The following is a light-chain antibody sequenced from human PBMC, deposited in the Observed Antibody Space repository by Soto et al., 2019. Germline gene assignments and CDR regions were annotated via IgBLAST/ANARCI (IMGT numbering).Light chain of an antibody. Sequence: QSVLTQPPSVSGAPGQRVTISCTGSSSNIGAGYDVHWYQQLPGTAPKLLIYGNSNRPSGVPDRFSGSKSGTSASLAITGLQAEDEADYSRQSYDSRLRGGVFCGGTKLTVL. V-gene: IGLV1-40*01. CDR1: SSNIGAGYD. CDR3: QSYDSRLRGGV. CDR2: GNS. J-gene: IGLJ3*02.